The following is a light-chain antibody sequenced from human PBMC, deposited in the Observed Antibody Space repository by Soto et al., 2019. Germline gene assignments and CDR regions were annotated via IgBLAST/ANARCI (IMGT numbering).Light chain of an antibody. V-gene: IGKV1-5*01. CDR3: LQDYTYPLT. J-gene: IGKJ4*01. CDR1: QSVSGW. Sequence: DIQITPSPSTLSASVGDTATVTGRASQSVSGWLAWYQQKPGKAPKLLISVAFSLQSGVHSRFSGSGSGTDFTLTISTLQPEDLATYDCLQDYTYPLTFGGGTKVEIK. CDR2: VAF.